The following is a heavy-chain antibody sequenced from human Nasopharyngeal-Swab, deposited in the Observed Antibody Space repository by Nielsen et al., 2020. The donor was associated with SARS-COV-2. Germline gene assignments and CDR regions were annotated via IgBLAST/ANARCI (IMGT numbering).Heavy chain of an antibody. CDR2: IYGGGPT. D-gene: IGHD5-24*01. J-gene: IGHJ4*02. V-gene: IGHV3-53*01. Sequence: WIRQPPGKGLEWVSVIYGGGPTEYADSVRGRFTISRDRSGNTLYLQMNSLRADDTAIYYCARDPRGDGYSFFDYWGQGTEVTVSS. CDR3: ARDPRGDGYSFFDY.